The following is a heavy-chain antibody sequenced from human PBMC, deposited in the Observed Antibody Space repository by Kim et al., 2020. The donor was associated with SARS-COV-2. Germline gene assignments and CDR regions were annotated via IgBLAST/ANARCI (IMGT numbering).Heavy chain of an antibody. CDR1: GFTFSDYY. Sequence: GGSLRLSCAASGFTFSDYYMNWIRQAPGKGLEWVSYISSSSSYTNYADSVKGRFTISRDNAKNSLYLQMNSLRAEDTAVYYCARGSEIHPIDYWGQGTLVTVSS. CDR2: ISSSSSYT. V-gene: IGHV3-11*06. J-gene: IGHJ4*02. CDR3: ARGSEIHPIDY.